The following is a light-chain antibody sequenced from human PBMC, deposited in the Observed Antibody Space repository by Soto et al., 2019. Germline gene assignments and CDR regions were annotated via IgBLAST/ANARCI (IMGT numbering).Light chain of an antibody. J-gene: IGKJ4*01. CDR1: QTLSNIY. Sequence: EVVLTQSPGTLCLSPGERATLSCRASQTLSNIYLAWYQQKPGQAPRLLIYAASSRATGIPDRFSGSGSGTDFTLTISRLEPEDFAVYYCQQYGSSPVTFGGGTKVEIK. CDR3: QQYGSSPVT. V-gene: IGKV3-20*01. CDR2: AAS.